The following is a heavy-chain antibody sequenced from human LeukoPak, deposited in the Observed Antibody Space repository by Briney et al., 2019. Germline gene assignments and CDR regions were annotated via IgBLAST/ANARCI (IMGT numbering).Heavy chain of an antibody. V-gene: IGHV1-69*06. CDR2: IIPMSDTA. D-gene: IGHD1-26*01. CDR1: GGTFNSYA. CDR3: AREDDTGRYMGDHAFDI. Sequence: GASVKVSCKASGGTFNSYAISRVRQAPGQGLEWMGGIIPMSDTANYPQKFRGRLTITADIPTSTVYMELSSLRSEDTAVYYCAREDDTGRYMGDHAFDIWGQGTMVTVSS. J-gene: IGHJ3*02.